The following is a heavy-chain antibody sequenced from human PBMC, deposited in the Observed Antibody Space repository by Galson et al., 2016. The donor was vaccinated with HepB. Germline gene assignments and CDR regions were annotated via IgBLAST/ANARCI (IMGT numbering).Heavy chain of an antibody. Sequence: SVKVSCKASGYTLTNYAINWVRQAPGQGLEWMGGINTNTGDPTYAQGFIGRFVFSLDTSVSTAYLQISSLRAADTAVYYCAREQVLAGSPFDHWGQGTLVTVSS. CDR1: GYTLTNYA. CDR2: INTNTGDP. CDR3: AREQVLAGSPFDH. J-gene: IGHJ4*02. D-gene: IGHD6-19*01. V-gene: IGHV7-4-1*02.